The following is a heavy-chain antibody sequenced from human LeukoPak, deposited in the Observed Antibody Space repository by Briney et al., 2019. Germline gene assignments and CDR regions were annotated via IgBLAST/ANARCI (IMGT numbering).Heavy chain of an antibody. CDR2: IKSKTDGRTT. CDR1: GFTFSNAW. J-gene: IGHJ6*03. CDR3: TTHVLSQDYYYYYYMDV. Sequence: PGGSLRLSCAASGFTFSNAWMSWVRQAPGKGLEWVGRIKSKTDGRTTDYAAPVKGRFTISRDDSKNTLYLQMNSLKTEDTAVYYCTTHVLSQDYYYYYYMDVWGKGTTVTVSS. D-gene: IGHD3-16*01. V-gene: IGHV3-15*01.